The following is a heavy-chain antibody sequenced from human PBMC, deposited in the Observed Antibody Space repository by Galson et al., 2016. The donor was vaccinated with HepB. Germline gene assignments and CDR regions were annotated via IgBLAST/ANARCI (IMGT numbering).Heavy chain of an antibody. D-gene: IGHD1-26*01. CDR2: TSSDGTYK. V-gene: IGHV3-30*18. CDR3: AKGWDASYQSSPNY. CDR1: GFSFRSFG. J-gene: IGHJ4*02. Sequence: SLRLSCAASGFSFRSFGMHWLRQAPGKGLEWVAITSSDGTYKDYVDSVKGRFTISRDNSNNTLYLQMTSLRDEDTAVYFCAKGWDASYQSSPNYWGQGTLVIVSS.